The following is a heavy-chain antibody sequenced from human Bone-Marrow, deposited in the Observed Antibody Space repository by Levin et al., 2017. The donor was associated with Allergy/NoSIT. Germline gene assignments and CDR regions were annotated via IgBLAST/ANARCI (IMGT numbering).Heavy chain of an antibody. D-gene: IGHD3-3*01. CDR1: GFTFSSST. CDR3: ARGWSSAFELGPFDV. CDR2: ASYYGKTK. J-gene: IGHJ3*01. Sequence: LSLTCADSGFTFSSSTFHWVRQAPGKGLEWVALASYYGKTKTYADSVKGRFTISRDNPRHTVYLQLKSLRADDTAVYFCARGWSSAFELGPFDVWGQGTAVTVSS. V-gene: IGHV3-30*04.